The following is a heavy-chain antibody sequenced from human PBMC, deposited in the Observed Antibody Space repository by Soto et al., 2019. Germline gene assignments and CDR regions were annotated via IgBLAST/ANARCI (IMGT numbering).Heavy chain of an antibody. CDR3: ARGVTVTALGFDP. V-gene: IGHV4-31*03. CDR1: GGSISSGGYY. CDR2: IYYSGST. J-gene: IGHJ5*02. Sequence: QVQLQESGPGLVKPSQTLSLTCTVSGGSISSGGYYWSWIRQHPGKGLAWIGYIYYSGSTYYNPSLNSRVTISVDTSKNQFSVTLSSVTAAGTAVYYCARGVTVTALGFDPWGQGTLVTVSS. D-gene: IGHD4-17*01.